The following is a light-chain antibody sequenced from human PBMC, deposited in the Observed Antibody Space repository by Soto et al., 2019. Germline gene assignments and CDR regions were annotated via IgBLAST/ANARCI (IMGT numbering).Light chain of an antibody. V-gene: IGKV3-20*01. CDR3: QHYGNSLWT. Sequence: EIVLTQSPGTLSLSPGERATRSCRASQSVRSMYLAWYQQKPGQAPRLLIYDASSRATDIPARFSGSGSGTDFTLNISRLETEDFAIYYCQHYGNSLWTFGQGTKVDIK. J-gene: IGKJ1*01. CDR1: QSVRSMY. CDR2: DAS.